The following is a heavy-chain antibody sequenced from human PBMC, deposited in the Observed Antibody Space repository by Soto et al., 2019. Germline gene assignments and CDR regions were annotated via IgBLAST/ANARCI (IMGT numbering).Heavy chain of an antibody. D-gene: IGHD5-12*01. V-gene: IGHV5-51*01. Sequence: GESLKISCKGSRYSFTSYWIGCVRQMPGKGLEWMGIIYPGDSDTRYSPSFQGQVTISADKSISTAYLQWSSLKASDTAMYYCCVEMATIGSYYYYGMDVWGQGTTVTVSS. J-gene: IGHJ6*02. CDR3: CVEMATIGSYYYYGMDV. CDR1: RYSFTSYW. CDR2: IYPGDSDT.